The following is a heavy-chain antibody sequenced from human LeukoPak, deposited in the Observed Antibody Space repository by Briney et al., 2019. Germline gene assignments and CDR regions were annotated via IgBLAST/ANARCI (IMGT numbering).Heavy chain of an antibody. V-gene: IGHV4-38-2*02. CDR3: ARYCSSTSCYFNY. Sequence: PSETLSLTCTVCGYSISSGYYWGWIRQPPGKGLEWIGSIYHSGSTYYNPSLKSRVTISVDTSKNQFSLKLSSVTAADTAVYYCARYCSSTSCYFNYWGQGTLVTVSS. CDR2: IYHSGST. J-gene: IGHJ4*02. CDR1: GYSISSGYY. D-gene: IGHD2-2*01.